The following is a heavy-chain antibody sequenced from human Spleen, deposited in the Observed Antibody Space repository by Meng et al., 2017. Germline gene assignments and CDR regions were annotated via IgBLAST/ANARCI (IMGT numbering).Heavy chain of an antibody. Sequence: QVQLVQSGAEGKKPGASVKVSCKASGYTFTNYAISWVRQAPRQGLEWMGWISVYNGHTNFAQNLQGRVTMTTDTSTSTAYMELRSLRSDDTAVYYCAREDGGAAAKDYWGQGTLVTVSS. D-gene: IGHD6-13*01. CDR2: ISVYNGHT. J-gene: IGHJ4*02. CDR3: AREDGGAAAKDY. V-gene: IGHV1-18*01. CDR1: GYTFTNYA.